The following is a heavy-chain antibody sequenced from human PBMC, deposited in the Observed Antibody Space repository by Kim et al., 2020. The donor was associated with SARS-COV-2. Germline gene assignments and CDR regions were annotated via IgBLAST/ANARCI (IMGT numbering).Heavy chain of an antibody. D-gene: IGHD5-12*01. CDR3: ARVRGGYPTGLDY. J-gene: IGHJ4*02. V-gene: IGHV3-30*04. CDR2: ISYDGSNK. Sequence: GGSLRLSCAAPGFTFSSYAMHWVRQAPGKGLEWVAVISYDGSNKYYADSVKGRFTISRDNSKNTLYLQMNSLRAEDTAVYYCARVRGGYPTGLDYWGQGTLVTVSS. CDR1: GFTFSSYA.